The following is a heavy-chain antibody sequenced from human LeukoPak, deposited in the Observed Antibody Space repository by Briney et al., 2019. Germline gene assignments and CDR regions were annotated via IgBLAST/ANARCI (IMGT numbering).Heavy chain of an antibody. V-gene: IGHV3-9*01. CDR1: GFTFDDYS. J-gene: IGHJ4*02. D-gene: IGHD3-22*01. CDR2: ISWNSGSI. Sequence: GGSLRLSCAASGFTFDDYSMHWVRQAPGKGLEWLSCISWNSGSIAYADSVKGRFTISRDNAKKSLYLQMNSLRAEDTALYYCAKAPTPYYDSSGYLAGYFDYWGQGTLVTVSS. CDR3: AKAPTPYYDSSGYLAGYFDY.